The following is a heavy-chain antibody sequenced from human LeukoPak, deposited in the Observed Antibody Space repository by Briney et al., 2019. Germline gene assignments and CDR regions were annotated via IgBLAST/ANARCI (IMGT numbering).Heavy chain of an antibody. CDR2: INAGNGNT. Sequence: GASVKVFCKASGYTFTSYAMHWVRQAPGQRLEWMGWINAGNGNTKYSQKFQGRVTITRDTSASTAYMELSSLRSEDTAVYYCARRGYCSGGSCYSRYYFDYWGQGTLVTVSS. D-gene: IGHD2-15*01. V-gene: IGHV1-3*01. CDR3: ARRGYCSGGSCYSRYYFDY. CDR1: GYTFTSYA. J-gene: IGHJ4*02.